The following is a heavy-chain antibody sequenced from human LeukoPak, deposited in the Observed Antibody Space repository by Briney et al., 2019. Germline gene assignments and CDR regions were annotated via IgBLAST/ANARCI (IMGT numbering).Heavy chain of an antibody. Sequence: SETLSLTCTVSGGSISSSSYYWGWIRQPPGKGLEWIGSIYYSGSTFYNPSLKSRLTISVDTSKNQFPLKLSSVTAADTAVYYCARLSSAARYFDSWGQGTLVPVSS. V-gene: IGHV4-39*01. CDR1: GGSISSSSYY. D-gene: IGHD6-6*01. J-gene: IGHJ4*02. CDR3: ARLSSAARYFDS. CDR2: IYYSGST.